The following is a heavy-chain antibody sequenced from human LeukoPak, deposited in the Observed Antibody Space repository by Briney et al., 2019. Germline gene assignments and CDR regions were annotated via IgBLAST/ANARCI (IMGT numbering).Heavy chain of an antibody. J-gene: IGHJ4*02. D-gene: IGHD6-19*01. V-gene: IGHV4-59*01. Sequence: SETLSLTCTVSGGSISSYYWSWIRQPPGKGLEWIGCIYYSGSTNYNPSLKSRVTISVDTSKNQFSLKLSSVTAADTAVYYCARGSGWKSPFDYWGQGTLVTVSS. CDR2: IYYSGST. CDR1: GGSISSYY. CDR3: ARGSGWKSPFDY.